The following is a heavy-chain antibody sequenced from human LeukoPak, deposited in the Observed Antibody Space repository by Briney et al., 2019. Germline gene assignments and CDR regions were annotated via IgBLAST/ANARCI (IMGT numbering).Heavy chain of an antibody. CDR2: IKEDGSVK. CDR3: ARRWKLSLDV. Sequence: PGGSLRLSCAASGFTFSIYWMTWVRQAPGKGLEWVANIKEDGSVKYYVDSVKGRFTISRDNAKKSLYLQMNNLGGEDTAVYFCARRWKLSLDVWGQGTTVTVSS. V-gene: IGHV3-7*01. CDR1: GFTFSIYW. D-gene: IGHD5-24*01. J-gene: IGHJ6*02.